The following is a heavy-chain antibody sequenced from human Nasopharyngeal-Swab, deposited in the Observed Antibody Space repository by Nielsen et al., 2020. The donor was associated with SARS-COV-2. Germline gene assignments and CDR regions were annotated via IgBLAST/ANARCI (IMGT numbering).Heavy chain of an antibody. CDR1: GGSISSYY. D-gene: IGHD5-12*01. V-gene: IGHV4-59*01. Sequence: SETLSLTCTVSGGSISSYYWSWIRQPPGKGLEWIGYIYYSGSTNYNPSLKSRVTISVDTSKNQFSLKLSSVTAADTAVYYCAKDRDSGDDSGEYYHYYGMDVWGQGTSVTVS. CDR3: AKDRDSGDDSGEYYHYYGMDV. CDR2: IYYSGST. J-gene: IGHJ6*02.